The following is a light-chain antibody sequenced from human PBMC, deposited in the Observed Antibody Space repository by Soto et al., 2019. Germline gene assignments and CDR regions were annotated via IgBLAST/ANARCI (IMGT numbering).Light chain of an antibody. CDR2: DVS. Sequence: QSVLTQPRSVSGSPGQSVTISCTGTSSDVGIYNYVSWYQQHPGKAPKLMIYDVSKRPSGVPDRFSGSKSANTASLTISGLQADDEADYYCTSYAGDNNYLFGTGTKLTVL. V-gene: IGLV2-11*01. CDR3: TSYAGDNNYL. J-gene: IGLJ1*01. CDR1: SSDVGIYNY.